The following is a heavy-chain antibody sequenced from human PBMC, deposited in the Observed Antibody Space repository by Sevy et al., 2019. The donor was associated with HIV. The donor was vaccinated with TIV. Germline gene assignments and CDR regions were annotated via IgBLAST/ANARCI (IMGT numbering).Heavy chain of an antibody. D-gene: IGHD3-3*01. CDR3: ANETESGSLP. V-gene: IGHV3-23*01. CDR2: IRASGGYS. Sequence: GGSLRLSCVASGFTFNTYVMTWVRQAPGKGLEWVSTIRASGGYSYYADSVKRRFTITRDNSKKKVDLLMISLRAEDTAVYYCANETESGSLPWGQGTLVTVSS. J-gene: IGHJ5*02. CDR1: GFTFNTYV.